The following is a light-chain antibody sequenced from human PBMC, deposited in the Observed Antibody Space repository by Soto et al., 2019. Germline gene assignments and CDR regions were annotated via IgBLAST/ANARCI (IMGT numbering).Light chain of an antibody. CDR2: GAS. CDR1: QGINKD. V-gene: IGKV1-17*03. J-gene: IGKJ2*01. CDR3: LQHSSYPRT. Sequence: DIQMTQSPSAMSASVGDRVTITCWASQGINKDLVWFQQKPGKVPKRLIYGASSLHNGVPSRFSGSGSGTDFTLTISNLQPEDFATYYCLQHSSYPRTFGQGTKVDIK.